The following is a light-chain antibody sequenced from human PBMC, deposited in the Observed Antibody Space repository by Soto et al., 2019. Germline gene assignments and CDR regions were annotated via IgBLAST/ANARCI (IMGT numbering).Light chain of an antibody. CDR3: QQRSNGPIIT. CDR2: DTS. V-gene: IGKV3-11*01. J-gene: IGKJ5*01. Sequence: EIVLTQSPGTLSLSPGERATLSCRASQSVSSNHLAWYQQKPGQAPRLLIYDTSKRATGIPARFSGSGSGTDFTLTISSLEPEDFAVYYCQQRSNGPIITFGQGTRLEIK. CDR1: QSVSSN.